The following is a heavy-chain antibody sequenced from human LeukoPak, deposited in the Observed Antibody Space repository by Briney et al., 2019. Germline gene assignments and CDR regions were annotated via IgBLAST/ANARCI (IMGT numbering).Heavy chain of an antibody. Sequence: ASVKVSCKVSGGTLSSYSLGWVRQAPGQGLEWMGGIIPLFDTTNYAQRFQGRVTITADESTSTAYMELSSLTSEDTAVYYCARVTGPFNPYTLWGQGTLVTVSS. CDR2: IIPLFDTT. V-gene: IGHV1-69*13. D-gene: IGHD1-14*01. J-gene: IGHJ4*02. CDR1: GGTLSSYS. CDR3: ARVTGPFNPYTL.